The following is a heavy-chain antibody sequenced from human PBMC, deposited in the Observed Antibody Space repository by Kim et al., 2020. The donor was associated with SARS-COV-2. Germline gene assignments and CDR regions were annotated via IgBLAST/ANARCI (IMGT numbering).Heavy chain of an antibody. D-gene: IGHD3-22*01. J-gene: IGHJ4*02. Sequence: YATAYAASVKGRFTISRDDSKNTAYLQMNSLKTEDTAVYYCTRGDSSGTDWGQGTLVTVSS. V-gene: IGHV3-73*01. CDR2: YAT. CDR3: TRGDSSGTD.